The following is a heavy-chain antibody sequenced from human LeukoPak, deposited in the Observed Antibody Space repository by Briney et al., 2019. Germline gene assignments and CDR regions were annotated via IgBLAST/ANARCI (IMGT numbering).Heavy chain of an antibody. CDR1: GGSIRSNNYY. CDR2: IYYSRST. V-gene: IGHV4-39*01. Sequence: SETLSLTCTVSGGSIRSNNYYWGWIRQPPGKGLEWIGSIYYSRSTYYNPSLKTRVTISVDTSKNQFSLQLSSVTTADTAVYYCAVGATHFDYWGQGTLVTVSS. J-gene: IGHJ4*02. CDR3: AVGATHFDY. D-gene: IGHD1-26*01.